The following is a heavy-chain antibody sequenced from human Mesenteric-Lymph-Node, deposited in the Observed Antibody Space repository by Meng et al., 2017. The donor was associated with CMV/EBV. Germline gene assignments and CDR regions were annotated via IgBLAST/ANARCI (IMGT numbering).Heavy chain of an antibody. CDR1: DSVSSNSAA. J-gene: IGHJ1*01. V-gene: IGHV6-1*01. D-gene: IGHD6-13*01. CDR2: TYYRSKWYN. Sequence: DSVSSNSAAWNWSRQSPSRGLEWLGRTYYRSKWYNDDAVSVKSRITINPDTSKNQFSLQLNSVTPEDTAVYYCAREDSSSWDEYFQHWGQGTLVTVSS. CDR3: AREDSSSWDEYFQH.